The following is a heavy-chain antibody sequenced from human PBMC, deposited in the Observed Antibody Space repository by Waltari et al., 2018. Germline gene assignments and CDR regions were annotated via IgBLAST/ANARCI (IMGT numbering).Heavy chain of an antibody. V-gene: IGHV3-21*05. D-gene: IGHD3-10*01. CDR2: VSGESGYI. CDR1: GMTLTTYS. CDR3: AGIRRGFWFFDL. J-gene: IGHJ2*01. Sequence: EVQLVEYGGGLVKHGGSRRLSCSDYGMTLTTYSMNGVRQAPGKGLGWISYVSGESGYIYYADSVRGRFTISRDNAQNSMYLQMNNLRADDTAFYYCAGIRRGFWFFDLWGRGTLVTVSS.